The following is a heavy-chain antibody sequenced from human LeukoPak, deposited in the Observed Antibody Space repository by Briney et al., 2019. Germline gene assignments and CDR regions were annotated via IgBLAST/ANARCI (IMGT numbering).Heavy chain of an antibody. Sequence: SGGSLRLSCAASGFTFSSYWMHWVRQAPGKGLVWVSRINSDGSGTSYADSVKGRFTISRDNAKNTLYLQMNSLRAEDTAVYYCARAPRGGTTAYFDYWGQGTLVTVSS. CDR3: ARAPRGGTTAYFDY. CDR2: INSDGSGT. J-gene: IGHJ4*02. D-gene: IGHD1-1*01. CDR1: GFTFSSYW. V-gene: IGHV3-74*01.